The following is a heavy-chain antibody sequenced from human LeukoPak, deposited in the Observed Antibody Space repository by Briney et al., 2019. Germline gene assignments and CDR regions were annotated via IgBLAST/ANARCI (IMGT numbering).Heavy chain of an antibody. Sequence: TGGSLRLSCAASGFTFSSYGMSWVRQTPGKGLEWVSVISGSGGDTYYADSVKGRFTISRDISKNTLYLQMNSLRAEDTAVYYCAKGEVGDYFEYWGQGTLVTVSS. CDR2: ISGSGGDT. CDR1: GFTFSSYG. D-gene: IGHD1-26*01. V-gene: IGHV3-23*01. CDR3: AKGEVGDYFEY. J-gene: IGHJ4*02.